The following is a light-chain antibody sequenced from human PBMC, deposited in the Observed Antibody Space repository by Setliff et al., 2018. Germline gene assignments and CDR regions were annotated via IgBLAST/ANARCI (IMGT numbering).Light chain of an antibody. CDR3: SSYTSSSTRV. CDR1: SSDVGYYNY. J-gene: IGLJ1*01. V-gene: IGLV2-14*01. Sequence: QSALTQPASVSGSPGQSITISCTGTSSDVGYYNYVSWYQQHPGKAPKLMIYEVSNRPSGVSNRFSGPKSGNTASLTISGLQAEDEADYYCSSYTSSSTRVFGTGTKGTV. CDR2: EVS.